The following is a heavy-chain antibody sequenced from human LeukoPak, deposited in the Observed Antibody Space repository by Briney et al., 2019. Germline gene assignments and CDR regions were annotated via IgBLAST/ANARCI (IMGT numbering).Heavy chain of an antibody. CDR2: INPNSGGT. Sequence: GASVKVSCKASGYTFTSYYMHWVRQAPGQGLEWMGRINPNSGGTNYAQKFQGRVTMTRDTSISTAYMELSRLRSDDTAVYYCAIHSSGWLYYFDYWGQGTLVTVSS. D-gene: IGHD6-19*01. CDR3: AIHSSGWLYYFDY. V-gene: IGHV1-2*06. CDR1: GYTFTSYY. J-gene: IGHJ4*02.